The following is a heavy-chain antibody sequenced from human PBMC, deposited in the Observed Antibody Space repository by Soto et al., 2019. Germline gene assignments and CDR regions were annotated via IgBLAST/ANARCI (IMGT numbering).Heavy chain of an antibody. D-gene: IGHD5-18*01. CDR3: EAKEERGYSYGHPIDP. CDR1: LCTLTRSP. CDR2: IVVGSGNT. J-gene: IGHJ5*02. V-gene: IGHV1-58*01. Sequence: ASVQVSCKASLCTLTRSPVQWVRQARRQRLEWIGWIVVGSGNTNYAQKFQERVNITRDIFTITAYMELSRLRSEDTGVYYCEAKEERGYSYGHPIDPWGQGTLVTVSS.